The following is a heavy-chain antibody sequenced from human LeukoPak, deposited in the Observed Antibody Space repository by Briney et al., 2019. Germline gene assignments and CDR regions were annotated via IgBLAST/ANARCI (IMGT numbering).Heavy chain of an antibody. CDR1: GFTFSAYA. CDR3: AKDFVVVPARYFDC. J-gene: IGHJ4*02. D-gene: IGHD2-2*01. V-gene: IGHV3-23*01. Sequence: GGSLRLSCAASGFTFSAYAMNWVRQAPGKGLEWVSVISGSGGSTYYADSVKGRFTISRDNSKNTLYLQMNSLRAEDTAVYYYAKDFVVVPARYFDCWGQGTLVTVSS. CDR2: ISGSGGST.